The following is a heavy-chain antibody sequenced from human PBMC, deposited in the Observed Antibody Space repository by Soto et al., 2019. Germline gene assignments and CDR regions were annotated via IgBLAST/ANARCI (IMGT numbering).Heavy chain of an antibody. J-gene: IGHJ6*02. CDR1: GYTFTDYY. CDR2: INPNSGGT. D-gene: IGHD1-7*01. CDR3: ARKLELRGSYYYYDMDV. Sequence: ASVKVSCKASGYTFTDYYMHWVRQAPGQGLEWMGWINPNSGGTNYAQKFQGRVTMTRDTSISTAYMELSRLRSDDTAVYYCARKLELRGSYYYYDMDVWGQGTTVTVSS. V-gene: IGHV1-2*02.